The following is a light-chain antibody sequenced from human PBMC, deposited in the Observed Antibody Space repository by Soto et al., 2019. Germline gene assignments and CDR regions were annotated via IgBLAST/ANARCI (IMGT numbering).Light chain of an antibody. V-gene: IGKV3-20*01. CDR1: QSVSNNY. CDR3: QQYRDSRT. Sequence: EIVLTQSPGTLSLSPGERATLSCRASQSVSNNYLAWYQQKPGQAPRLLIYGASSRATGIPDRFSGSGSGTDFTLTISRLEPEDFAVYYCQQYRDSRTFGQGTKVEIK. CDR2: GAS. J-gene: IGKJ1*01.